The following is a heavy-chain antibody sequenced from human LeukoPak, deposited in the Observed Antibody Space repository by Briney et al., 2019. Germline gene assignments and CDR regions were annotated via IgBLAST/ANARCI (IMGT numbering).Heavy chain of an antibody. J-gene: IGHJ5*02. V-gene: IGHV4-59*01. CDR3: ARGGIQLWSNNWVDP. Sequence: PSETLSLTCTVSGGPMSSYYWSWIRQPPGKGLEWIGYVYYSGTTNYNPSLRSRVTISVDTSKNRFSLKLSSVTAADTAVYYCARGGIQLWSNNWVDPWGQGILVTVSS. CDR2: VYYSGTT. CDR1: GGPMSSYY. D-gene: IGHD5-18*01.